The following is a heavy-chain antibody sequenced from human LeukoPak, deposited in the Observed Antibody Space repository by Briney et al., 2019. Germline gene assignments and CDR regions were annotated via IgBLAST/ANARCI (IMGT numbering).Heavy chain of an antibody. Sequence: PSETLSLTCAVSGYSISSGYYWGWIRQPPGKGLEWIGSIYHSGSTYYNPSLKSRVTISVDTSKNQFSLKLSSVTAADTAVYYCASRFWSGYYTVGYYFDYWGQGTLVTVSP. J-gene: IGHJ4*02. CDR1: GYSISSGYY. D-gene: IGHD3-3*01. V-gene: IGHV4-38-2*01. CDR2: IYHSGST. CDR3: ASRFWSGYYTVGYYFDY.